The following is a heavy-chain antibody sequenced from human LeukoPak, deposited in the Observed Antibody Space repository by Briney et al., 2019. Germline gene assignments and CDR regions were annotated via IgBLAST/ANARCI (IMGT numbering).Heavy chain of an antibody. D-gene: IGHD3-16*01. Sequence: GGSLRLSCAASGFTSSNYWMSWVRQAPGKGLEWVANIKQDGSEKYYVDSVKGRFTISRDNAKNSLYLQMNRLRVEDTAVYYCARRGTFGGNDYWGQGTLVTVSS. J-gene: IGHJ4*02. CDR2: IKQDGSEK. CDR3: ARRGTFGGNDY. V-gene: IGHV3-7*01. CDR1: GFTSSNYW.